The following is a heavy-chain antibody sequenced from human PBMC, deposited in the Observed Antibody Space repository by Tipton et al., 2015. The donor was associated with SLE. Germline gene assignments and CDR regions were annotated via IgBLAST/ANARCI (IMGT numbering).Heavy chain of an antibody. J-gene: IGHJ5*02. Sequence: TLSLTCTVSGSSITAYHWTWIRQPPGKGLEWIGYVYYSGTTNYNPSLKSRVTISVDTSKNQFSLKLSSVTAADTAVYYCARDSSGGYNWFDPWGQGTLVTVSS. CDR3: ARDSSGGYNWFDP. CDR2: VYYSGTT. CDR1: GSSITAYH. V-gene: IGHV4-59*01. D-gene: IGHD3-22*01.